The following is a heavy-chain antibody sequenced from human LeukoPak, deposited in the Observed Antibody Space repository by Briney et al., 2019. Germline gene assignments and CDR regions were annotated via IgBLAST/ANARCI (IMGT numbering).Heavy chain of an antibody. CDR1: GFTFSSYA. CDR3: AREVTRAFDY. CDR2: IGANINTI. J-gene: IGHJ4*02. V-gene: IGHV3-48*01. D-gene: IGHD2-21*02. Sequence: GGSLRLSCAASGFTFSSYAMNWVRQAPGKGLEWVSLIGANINTIYYADSVKGRFTISRDNAKSSLYLQMSSLRAEDTAVYYCAREVTRAFDYWGQGTLVTVSS.